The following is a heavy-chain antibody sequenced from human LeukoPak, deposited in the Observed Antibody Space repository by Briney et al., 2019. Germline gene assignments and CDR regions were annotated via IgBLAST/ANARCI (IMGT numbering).Heavy chain of an antibody. V-gene: IGHV3-48*01. J-gene: IGHJ4*02. CDR1: GFTFSTHS. CDR3: ARDPASCTNGVCHKPFDH. Sequence: PGGSLRLSCAASGFTFSTHSMNWVRQAPGKGLEWVAYISGSGSPTYYADSVKGRFTISRDNAKNSLYLQMNSLRAEDTAVYYCARDPASCTNGVCHKPFDHWGQGTLVTVSS. D-gene: IGHD2-8*01. CDR2: ISGSGSPT.